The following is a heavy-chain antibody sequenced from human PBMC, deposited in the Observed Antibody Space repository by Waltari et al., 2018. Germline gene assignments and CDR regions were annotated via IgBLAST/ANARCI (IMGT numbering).Heavy chain of an antibody. Sequence: QVQLVESGGGVVQPGGSLRLSCAESGFTFSSYGMHWVRQAPGKGLEWVAFIRYDGSNKYYADSVKGRFTISRDNSKNTLYLQMNSLRAEDTAVYYCAKEGQGTSFQYYYYYMDVWGKGTTVTISS. CDR3: AKEGQGTSFQYYYYYMDV. CDR1: GFTFSSYG. V-gene: IGHV3-30*02. J-gene: IGHJ6*03. CDR2: IRYDGSNK. D-gene: IGHD2-2*01.